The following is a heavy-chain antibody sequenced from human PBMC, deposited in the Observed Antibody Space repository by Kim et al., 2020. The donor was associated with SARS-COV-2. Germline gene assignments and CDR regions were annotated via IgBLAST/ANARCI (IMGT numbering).Heavy chain of an antibody. CDR2: ISYDGSNK. D-gene: IGHD3-10*01. J-gene: IGHJ3*02. V-gene: IGHV3-30*04. CDR1: GFTFSSYA. Sequence: GGSLRLSCAASGFTFSSYAMHWVRQAPGKGLEWVAVISYDGSNKYYADSVKGRFTISRDNSKNTLYLQMNSLRAEDTAVYYCAQLPWFGELSAFDIWGQGTMVTVSS. CDR3: AQLPWFGELSAFDI.